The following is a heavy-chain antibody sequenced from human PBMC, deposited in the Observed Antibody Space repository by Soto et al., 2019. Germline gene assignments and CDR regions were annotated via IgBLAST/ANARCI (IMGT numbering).Heavy chain of an antibody. V-gene: IGHV3-23*01. Sequence: GASLRLSCAASGFTFSSYAMSWVRQAPGKGLEWVSAISGSGGSTYYADSVKGRFTISRDNSKNTLYLQMNSLRAEDTAVYYCAKARYTAPDYYGMDVWGQGTTVTVSS. J-gene: IGHJ6*02. CDR2: ISGSGGST. CDR1: GFTFSSYA. D-gene: IGHD5-18*01. CDR3: AKARYTAPDYYGMDV.